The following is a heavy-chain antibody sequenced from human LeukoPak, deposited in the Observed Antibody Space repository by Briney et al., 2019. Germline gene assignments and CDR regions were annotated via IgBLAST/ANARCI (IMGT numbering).Heavy chain of an antibody. V-gene: IGHV3-23*01. J-gene: IGHJ4*02. CDR2: IGGSNGIT. CDR3: ARNENSGWGYFDY. Sequence: GGSLRLSCAASRLTFNSYAMSWVRQAPGKGLEWVSVIGGSNGITFYVGSVKGRFTISRDNSKDTLYLQMNSLRAEDRAVYYCARNENSGWGYFDYWGQGTLVTVSS. CDR1: RLTFNSYA. D-gene: IGHD5-12*01.